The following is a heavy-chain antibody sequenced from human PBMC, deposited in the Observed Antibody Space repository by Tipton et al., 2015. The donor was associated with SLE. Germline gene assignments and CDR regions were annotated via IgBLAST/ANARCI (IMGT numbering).Heavy chain of an antibody. J-gene: IGHJ6*03. CDR2: IYSGGST. V-gene: IGHV3-53*05. Sequence: SLRLSCAASGFTVSSNYMSWVRQAPGKGLEWVSVIYSGGSTYYADSVKGRFTISRDNAKNSLYLQMNSLRAEDTALYYCAKDRTGGNYYMDVWGKGTTVTVSS. CDR3: AKDRTGGNYYMDV. D-gene: IGHD7-27*01. CDR1: GFTVSSNY.